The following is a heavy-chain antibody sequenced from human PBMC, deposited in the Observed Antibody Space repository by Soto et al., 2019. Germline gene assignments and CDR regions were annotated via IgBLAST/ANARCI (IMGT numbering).Heavy chain of an antibody. CDR3: ARLDYYYYYMDV. V-gene: IGHV4-59*12. CDR2: IYYSGST. J-gene: IGHJ6*03. CDR1: GGSISSYY. Sequence: SETLSLTCTVSGGSISSYYWSWIRQPPGKGLEWIGYIYYSGSTNYNPSLKSRVTISADKSISTAYLQWSSLKASDTAMYYCARLDYYYYYMDVWGKGTTVTVSS.